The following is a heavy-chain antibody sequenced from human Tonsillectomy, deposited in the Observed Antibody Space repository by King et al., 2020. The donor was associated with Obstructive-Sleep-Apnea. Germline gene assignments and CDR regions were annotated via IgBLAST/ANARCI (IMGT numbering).Heavy chain of an antibody. CDR1: GGSISRYY. CDR3: ARGSWGSVY. Sequence: VQLQESGPGLVKPSETLSLTCTVSGGSISRYYCSWIRQPPGKGLEWIGYIYYSVSTNYNPSLKSRVTISVDTSKNQFSLRLSSVTAADTAVYYCARGSWGSVYWGQGTLVTVSP. D-gene: IGHD2-15*01. J-gene: IGHJ4*02. V-gene: IGHV4-59*01. CDR2: IYYSVST.